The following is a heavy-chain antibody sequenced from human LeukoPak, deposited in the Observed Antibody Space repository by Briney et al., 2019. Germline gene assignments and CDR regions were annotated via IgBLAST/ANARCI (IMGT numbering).Heavy chain of an antibody. Sequence: PGGSLRLSCAASGFTFSSYGMHWVRQAPGKGLEWVAVISYDGSNKYYADSVMGRFTISRDNSKNTLYLQMNSLRAEDTAVYYCAKDPTPKETGYSNPFDPWGQGTLVTVSS. V-gene: IGHV3-30*18. CDR2: ISYDGSNK. J-gene: IGHJ5*02. CDR3: AKDPTPKETGYSNPFDP. CDR1: GFTFSSYG. D-gene: IGHD6-13*01.